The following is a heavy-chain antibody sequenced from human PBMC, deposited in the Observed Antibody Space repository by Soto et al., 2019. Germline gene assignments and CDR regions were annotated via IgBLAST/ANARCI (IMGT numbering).Heavy chain of an antibody. CDR1: GGSISTYY. J-gene: IGHJ4*02. V-gene: IGHV4-59*01. CDR3: ARGKFPFTFDY. CDR2: IYYSGST. Sequence: SETLSLTCTVSGGSISTYYWRWIRQPPGKGLEWIGYIYYSGSTNYNPSLKSRVTISEDASKNRFSLKLTSVTAADTAVYYCARGKFPFTFDYWGQGTLVTVSS.